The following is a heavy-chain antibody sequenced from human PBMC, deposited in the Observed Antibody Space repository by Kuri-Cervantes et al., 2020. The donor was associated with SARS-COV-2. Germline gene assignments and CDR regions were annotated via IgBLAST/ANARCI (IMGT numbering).Heavy chain of an antibody. CDR2: IYYSGST. J-gene: IGHJ4*02. CDR1: GGSFSDYY. V-gene: IGHV4-34*11. Sequence: GSLRLSCAVYGGSFSDYYWSWVRQPPGKGLEWIGYIYYSGSTNYNPSLKSRVTISVDTSKNQFSLKLSSVTAADTAVYYCAREVVPAAIEGYFDHWGQGTLVTVPS. CDR3: AREVVPAAIEGYFDH. D-gene: IGHD2-2*01.